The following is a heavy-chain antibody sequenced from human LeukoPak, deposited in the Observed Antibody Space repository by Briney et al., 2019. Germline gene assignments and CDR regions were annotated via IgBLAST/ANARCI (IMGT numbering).Heavy chain of an antibody. J-gene: IGHJ4*02. CDR3: ARGVSIAARRCDY. CDR1: GGSFSGDY. D-gene: IGHD6-6*01. Sequence: PSETLSLTCAVYGGSFSGDYWSWSRQPPGKGLEWIGEINHSGSTNYNPSLKSRVTISVDTSKNQFSLKLSSVTAADTAVYYCARGVSIAARRCDYWGQGTPVTVSS. CDR2: INHSGST. V-gene: IGHV4-34*01.